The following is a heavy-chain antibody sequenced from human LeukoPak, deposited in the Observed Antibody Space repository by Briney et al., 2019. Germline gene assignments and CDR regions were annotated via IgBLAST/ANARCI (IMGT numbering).Heavy chain of an antibody. D-gene: IGHD1-26*01. Sequence: GGSLRLSCAASGFIFSNYAMTWVRQAPGKGLEWVSIIGGVSESFYYADSVKGRFTVSRGNSKDTLYLQINSLRDEDTAVYYCAKKGATTGDFDYWGQGTLVTVSS. CDR3: AKKGATTGDFDY. V-gene: IGHV3-23*01. CDR2: IGGVSESF. J-gene: IGHJ4*02. CDR1: GFIFSNYA.